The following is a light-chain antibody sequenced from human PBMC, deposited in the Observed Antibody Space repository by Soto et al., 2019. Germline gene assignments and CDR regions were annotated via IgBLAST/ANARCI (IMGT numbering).Light chain of an antibody. V-gene: IGKV3-20*01. Sequence: EIVLTQSPDTLSLSPGERATLSCRASQSVRSNYLAWYQQKPGQAPRFLIYDASSRATGIPDRFSDSGSGTDFTLTISRLEPEDFAVYYCQQYGSSPLTFGGGTKVEIK. CDR3: QQYGSSPLT. CDR2: DAS. J-gene: IGKJ4*01. CDR1: QSVRSNY.